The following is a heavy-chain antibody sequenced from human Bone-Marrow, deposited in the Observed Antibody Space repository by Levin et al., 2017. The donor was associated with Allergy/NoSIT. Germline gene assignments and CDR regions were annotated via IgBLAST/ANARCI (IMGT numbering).Heavy chain of an antibody. CDR2: INSDGSST. J-gene: IGHJ6*02. CDR1: GFTFSSYW. CDR3: ARDRGYSYGPWYYYYGMDV. D-gene: IGHD5-18*01. Sequence: GGSLRLSCAASGFTFSSYWMHWVRQAPGKGLVWVSRINSDGSSTSYADSVKGRFTISRDNAKNTLYLQMNSLRAEDTAVYYCARDRGYSYGPWYYYYGMDVWGQGTTVTVSS. V-gene: IGHV3-74*01.